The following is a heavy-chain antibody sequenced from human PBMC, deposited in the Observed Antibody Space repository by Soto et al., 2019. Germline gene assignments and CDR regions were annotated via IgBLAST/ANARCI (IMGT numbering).Heavy chain of an antibody. CDR1: GYTFTSYG. CDR3: ARDGEQAAAGTIYYGMDV. V-gene: IGHV1-18*04. Sequence: ASVKVSCKASGYTFTSYGISWVRQAPGQGLEWMGWISAYNGNTNYAQKLQGRVTMTTDTSTSTAYMELRSLRSDDTAVYYCARDGEQAAAGTIYYGMDVWGQGTTVTVSS. J-gene: IGHJ6*02. CDR2: ISAYNGNT. D-gene: IGHD6-13*01.